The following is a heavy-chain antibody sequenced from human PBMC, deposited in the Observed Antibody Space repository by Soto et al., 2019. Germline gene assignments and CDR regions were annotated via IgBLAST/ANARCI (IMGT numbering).Heavy chain of an antibody. CDR1: GGTFSSYT. J-gene: IGHJ5*01. CDR3: ARERGFGVVEWFDS. V-gene: IGHV1-69*08. D-gene: IGHD3-3*01. CDR2: IIPILGIA. Sequence: QVQLVQSVAEVKKPGSSVHVSCKSSGGTFSSYTISWVRQAPGQGLEWLGRIIPILGIANYAQKFQGRVTITADKSTSTAYMELSRLRSEDTAVYYCARERGFGVVEWFDSWGQGTLVTVSS.